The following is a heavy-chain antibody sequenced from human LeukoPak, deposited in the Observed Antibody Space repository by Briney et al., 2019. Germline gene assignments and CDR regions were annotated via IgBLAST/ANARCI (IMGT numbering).Heavy chain of an antibody. Sequence: SETLSLTCTVSGGSISSSSYYWGWIRQPPGKGLEWIGSIYYSGSTYYNPSLKSRVTISVDTSKNQFSLKVRSVTAADTAVYYCARTDETAPAEDFQHWGQGTLVTVSS. D-gene: IGHD2-21*02. J-gene: IGHJ1*01. CDR3: ARTDETAPAEDFQH. V-gene: IGHV4-39*01. CDR1: GGSISSSSYY. CDR2: IYYSGST.